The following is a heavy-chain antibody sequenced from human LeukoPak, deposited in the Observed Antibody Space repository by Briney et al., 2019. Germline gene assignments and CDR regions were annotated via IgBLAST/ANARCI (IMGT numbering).Heavy chain of an antibody. Sequence: GGSLRLSCAAYGFTLSTSWMSWVRQAPGKGLEWVANIQQDGSAKYYVDSVKGRFTISRDNAKNSLYLQMNSLRAEDTAVYYCARFSLYDNSGYYSWLFDFWGQGTLVTVSS. CDR1: GFTLSTSW. J-gene: IGHJ4*02. D-gene: IGHD3-22*01. V-gene: IGHV3-7*01. CDR2: IQQDGSAK. CDR3: ARFSLYDNSGYYSWLFDF.